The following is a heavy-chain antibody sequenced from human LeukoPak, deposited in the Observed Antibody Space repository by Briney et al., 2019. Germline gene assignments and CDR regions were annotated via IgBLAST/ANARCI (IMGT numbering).Heavy chain of an antibody. CDR2: INPSGGST. D-gene: IGHD3-10*01. CDR1: GYTFTSYY. CDR3: AREGRGLWFGELLTHYMDV. Sequence: ASVKVSCKASGYTFTSYYMHWVRQAPGQGLEWMGIINPSGGSTGYAQKFQGRVTMTRDTSTSTVYMELSSLRSEDTAVYYCAREGRGLWFGELLTHYMDVWGKGTTVTVSS. J-gene: IGHJ6*03. V-gene: IGHV1-46*01.